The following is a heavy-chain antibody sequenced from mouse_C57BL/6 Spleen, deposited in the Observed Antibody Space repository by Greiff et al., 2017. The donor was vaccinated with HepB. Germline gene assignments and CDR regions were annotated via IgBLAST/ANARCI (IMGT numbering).Heavy chain of an antibody. D-gene: IGHD1-1*01. CDR3: TGRITTVVATEVFYYAMDY. Sequence: DVKLVESGGGLVQPGGSMKLSCVASGFTFSNYWMNWVRQSPEKGLEWVAQIRLKSDNYATHYAESVKGRFTISRDDSKSSVYLQMNNLRAEDTGIYYCTGRITTVVATEVFYYAMDYWGQGTSVTVSS. V-gene: IGHV6-3*01. CDR1: GFTFSNYW. CDR2: IRLKSDNYAT. J-gene: IGHJ4*01.